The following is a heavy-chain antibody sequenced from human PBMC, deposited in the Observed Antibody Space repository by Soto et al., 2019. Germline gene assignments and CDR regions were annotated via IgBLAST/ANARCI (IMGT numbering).Heavy chain of an antibody. CDR3: AGGTGGGAGAWYFDN. D-gene: IGHD3-10*01. V-gene: IGHV3-30-3*01. J-gene: IGHJ4*02. CDR2: ISSDGSNK. Sequence: QVQLVESGGGVVQPGRSLRLSCAASGFTFSSYALHWVRQAPGKGLEWVAVISSDGSNKYYADSVKGRFSISRDTSKNTLYLRMNSLRAEDRAVYYCAGGTGGGAGAWYFDNWGQGTLVTVSS. CDR1: GFTFSSYA.